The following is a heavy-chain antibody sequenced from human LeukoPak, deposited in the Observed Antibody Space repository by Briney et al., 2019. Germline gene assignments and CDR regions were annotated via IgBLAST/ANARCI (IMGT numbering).Heavy chain of an antibody. CDR2: IKQDGSEK. Sequence: WGSLRLSCAASGFTFSSYWMSRVRQAPGKGLEWVANIKQDGSEKYYVDSVKGRFTISRDNAKNSLYLQMNSLRAEDTAVYYCARVCDYYDSRGYYFFGKYFDYWGQGTLVTVSS. J-gene: IGHJ4*02. D-gene: IGHD3-22*01. V-gene: IGHV3-7*01. CDR1: GFTFSSYW. CDR3: ARVCDYYDSRGYYFFGKYFDY.